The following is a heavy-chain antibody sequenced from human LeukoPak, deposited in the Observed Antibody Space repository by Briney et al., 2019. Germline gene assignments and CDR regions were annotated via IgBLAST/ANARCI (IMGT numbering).Heavy chain of an antibody. D-gene: IGHD1-7*01. Sequence: SETLSLTCTVSGGSISNYYWSWIRQPPGKGLEGIGDISYSGRTNYYPSLKSRLTISVDTSQNQFSLKLSSVTAADTAVYCCARVDGNYVGYFDSWGQGTLVTVSS. CDR1: GGSISNYY. CDR3: ARVDGNYVGYFDS. J-gene: IGHJ4*02. V-gene: IGHV4-59*01. CDR2: ISYSGRT.